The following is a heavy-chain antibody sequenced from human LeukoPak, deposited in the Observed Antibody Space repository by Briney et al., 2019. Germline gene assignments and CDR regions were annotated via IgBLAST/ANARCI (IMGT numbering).Heavy chain of an antibody. CDR3: TRHKGSWSHDTFDI. J-gene: IGHJ3*02. D-gene: IGHD6-6*01. V-gene: IGHV5-51*01. Sequence: GESLKISCKGGGYSFTNYWIVWVRQMPGKGLEWMGIIYPGDSDTRYSPSFQGQVTISADKSISTAYLQWSSLKASDTAMYYCTRHKGSWSHDTFDIWGQGTMVTVSS. CDR1: GYSFTNYW. CDR2: IYPGDSDT.